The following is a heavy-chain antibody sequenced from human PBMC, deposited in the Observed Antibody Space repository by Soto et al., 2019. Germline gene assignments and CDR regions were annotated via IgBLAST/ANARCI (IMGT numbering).Heavy chain of an antibody. V-gene: IGHV4-31*03. D-gene: IGHD2-15*01. CDR2: IYYSGST. J-gene: IGHJ6*02. CDR1: GGSISSGGYY. CDR3: AREVLGYCSGGSCYADYYYYYGMDV. Sequence: QVQLRESGPGLVKPSQTLSLTCTVSGGSISSGGYYWSWIRQHLGKGLEWIGYIYYSGSTYYNPSLKSRVTISVDTSKNQFSLKLSSVTAADTAVYYCAREVLGYCSGGSCYADYYYYYGMDVWGQGTTVTVSS.